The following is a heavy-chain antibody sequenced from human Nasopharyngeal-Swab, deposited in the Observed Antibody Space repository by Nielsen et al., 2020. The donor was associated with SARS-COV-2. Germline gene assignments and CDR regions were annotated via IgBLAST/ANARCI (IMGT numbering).Heavy chain of an antibody. CDR2: INAGNGNT. J-gene: IGHJ4*02. CDR3: ARDGGAVAGPDY. CDR1: GYTFTSYD. Sequence: ASVKVSCKASGYTFTSYDINWVRQATGQRLEWMGWINAGNGNTKYSQKFQGRVTITRDTSASTAYMELSSLRSEDTAVYYCARDGGAVAGPDYWGQGTLVTVSS. V-gene: IGHV1-3*01. D-gene: IGHD6-19*01.